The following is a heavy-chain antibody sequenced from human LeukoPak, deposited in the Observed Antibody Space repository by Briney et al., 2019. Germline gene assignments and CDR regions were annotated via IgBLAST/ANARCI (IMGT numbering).Heavy chain of an antibody. CDR3: ARDGYSNWYYFDH. J-gene: IGHJ4*02. CDR1: GGSISSHY. Sequence: SETLSLTCTVSGGSISSHYWSWIRQPPGRGLEWIGQIYYSGSTEYNPSLKSRVTISVDRSKNQFSLKLSSVTAADAAVYYCARDGYSNWYYFDHWGQGALVTVS. CDR2: IYYSGST. V-gene: IGHV4-59*11. D-gene: IGHD4-11*01.